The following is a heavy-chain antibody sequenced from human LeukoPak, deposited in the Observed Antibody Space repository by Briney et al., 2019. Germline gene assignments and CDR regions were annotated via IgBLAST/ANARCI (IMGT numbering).Heavy chain of an antibody. V-gene: IGHV4-4*07. Sequence: NPSETLSLTCPVSGGSISRYYWSWIRQPAGKGLEWIGRIYTSGSTNYNPSLKGRVPMSVDTSKNQFSLKLSSVTAADTAVYYCARDSDYVWGSYDYWGQGTLVTVSS. CDR3: ARDSDYVWGSYDY. CDR1: GGSISRYY. J-gene: IGHJ4*02. D-gene: IGHD3-16*01. CDR2: IYTSGST.